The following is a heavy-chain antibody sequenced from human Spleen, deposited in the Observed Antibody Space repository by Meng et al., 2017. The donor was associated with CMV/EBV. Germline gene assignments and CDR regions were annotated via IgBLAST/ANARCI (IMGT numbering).Heavy chain of an antibody. CDR2: VYNNGNT. J-gene: IGHJ4*02. Sequence: GGSLRLSCAASGFTFSSYAMSWVRQAPGKGLEWVSAVYNNGNTHYADSVKGRFTISRDNSKNTRYLQMSSLRAEDTAIYYCAKGRPDFDHWGQGTLVTVSS. CDR3: AKGRPDFDH. V-gene: IGHV3-23*05. CDR1: GFTFSSYA.